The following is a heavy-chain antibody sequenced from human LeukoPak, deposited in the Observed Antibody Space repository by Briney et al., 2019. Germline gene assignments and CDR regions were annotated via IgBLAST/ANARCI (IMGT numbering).Heavy chain of an antibody. CDR2: INSDGSST. J-gene: IGHJ4*02. V-gene: IGHV3-74*01. CDR1: GFTFSNYW. CDR3: ARDQAAAGRGGVW. Sequence: PGGSLRLSCAASGFTFSNYWMHWVRQAPGKGLVWVSRINSDGSSTSYADSVKGRFTISRDNAKNTLYLQMNSLRAEDTAVYYCARDQAAAGRGGVWWGQGTLVTVSS. D-gene: IGHD6-13*01.